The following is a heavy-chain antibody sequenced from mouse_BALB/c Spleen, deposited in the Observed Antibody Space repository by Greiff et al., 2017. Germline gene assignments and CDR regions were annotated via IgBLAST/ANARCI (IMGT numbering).Heavy chain of an antibody. CDR2: ISSGGIYT. Sequence: EVMLVESGGGLVKPGGSLKLSCAASGFTFSSYTMSWVRQTPEKRLEWVATISSGGIYTYYPDSVKGRFTISRDNAKNTLYLQMSSLKSEDTAMYYCTREGITTAKNFDYWGQGTTLTVSS. D-gene: IGHD1-2*01. J-gene: IGHJ2*01. CDR3: TREGITTAKNFDY. CDR1: GFTFSSYT. V-gene: IGHV5-6-4*01.